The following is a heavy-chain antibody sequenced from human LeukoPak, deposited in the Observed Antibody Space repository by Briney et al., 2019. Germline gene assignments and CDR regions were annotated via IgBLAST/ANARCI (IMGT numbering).Heavy chain of an antibody. V-gene: IGHV3-74*01. CDR1: GFTFSSYW. J-gene: IGHJ4*02. Sequence: GGSLRLSCAASGFTFSSYWMHWVRQAPGKRLVWVSRINGDGSSTAYADSVKGRFTISRDNSKNTLDLQMNSLRAEDPAVYYCAKDREMATMLNWGQGTLVTVSS. CDR2: INGDGSST. CDR3: AKDREMATMLN. D-gene: IGHD5-24*01.